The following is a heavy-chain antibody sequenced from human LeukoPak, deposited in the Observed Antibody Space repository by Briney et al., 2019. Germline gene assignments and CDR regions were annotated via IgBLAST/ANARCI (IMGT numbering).Heavy chain of an antibody. V-gene: IGHV4-61*02. CDR2: IYTSGST. J-gene: IGHJ4*02. CDR3: ARGGYYGSGSYYNFDY. D-gene: IGHD3-10*01. Sequence: PSETLSLTCTVSGGSISSSSYYWSWIRQPAGKGLEWIGRIYTSGSTNYNPSLKSRVTMSVDTSKNQFSLKLSSVTAADTAVYYCARGGYYGSGSYYNFDYWGQGTLVTVSS. CDR1: GGSISSSSYY.